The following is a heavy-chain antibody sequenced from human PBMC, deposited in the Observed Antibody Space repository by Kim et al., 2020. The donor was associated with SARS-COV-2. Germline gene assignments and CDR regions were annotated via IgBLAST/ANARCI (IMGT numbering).Heavy chain of an antibody. CDR2: ISWDGGST. D-gene: IGHD4-17*01. Sequence: GGSLRLSCAASGFTFDDFTMHWVRQRPGKGLEWVSMISWDGGSTYYADSVKGRFTISRDNTRNSLFLQMNNLRGEDTALYYCAKDFSVTIVAAVGSFFDSWGQGARVTVSS. CDR1: GFTFDDFT. CDR3: AKDFSVTIVAAVGSFFDS. J-gene: IGHJ4*02. V-gene: IGHV3-43*01.